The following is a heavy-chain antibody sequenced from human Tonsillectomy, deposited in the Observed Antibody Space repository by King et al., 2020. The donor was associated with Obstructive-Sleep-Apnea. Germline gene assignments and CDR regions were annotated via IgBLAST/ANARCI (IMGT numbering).Heavy chain of an antibody. CDR2: RWYDGGNK. J-gene: IGHJ4*02. D-gene: IGHD5-12*01. V-gene: IGHV3-30*02. CDR1: GFIFSDYG. CDR3: AKVGYGSMTVCDI. Sequence: QVQLVESGGGVVQPGGSLRLSCAASGFIFSDYGMHWVRQAPGKGLEWVALRWYDGGNKYYGDSVKGRFTISRDNSKNPLYLQMNSLRVEDTAVYYCAKVGYGSMTVCDIWGQGTLVTVSS.